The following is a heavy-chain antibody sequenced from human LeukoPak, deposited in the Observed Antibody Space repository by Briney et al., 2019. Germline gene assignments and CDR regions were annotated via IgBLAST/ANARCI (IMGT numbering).Heavy chain of an antibody. V-gene: IGHV3-9*01. CDR1: GFTFDDYA. J-gene: IGHJ3*02. CDR3: AKVRGQHSSGWYDSAFDI. Sequence: GRSLRISWAASGFTFDDYAMHWGRQAPGKGLEWVSGISWNSGSIGYADSVKGRFTISRDNAKNSLYLQMNSLRAEDTALYYCAKVRGQHSSGWYDSAFDIWGQGTMVTVSS. CDR2: ISWNSGSI. D-gene: IGHD6-19*01.